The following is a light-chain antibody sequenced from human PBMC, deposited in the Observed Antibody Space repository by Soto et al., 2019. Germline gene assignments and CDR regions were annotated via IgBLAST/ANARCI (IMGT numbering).Light chain of an antibody. V-gene: IGKV1-5*01. CDR2: DSS. J-gene: IGKJ1*01. Sequence: DIQMTQSPSTLSASVGDRVTITCRASQSVSSWLAWYQRKPGKAPKLLIYDSSNLESGVPSRFSGSGSGTEFTLTISSLQADDFATYYCQQYNSYSPTFGQGTKV. CDR1: QSVSSW. CDR3: QQYNSYSPT.